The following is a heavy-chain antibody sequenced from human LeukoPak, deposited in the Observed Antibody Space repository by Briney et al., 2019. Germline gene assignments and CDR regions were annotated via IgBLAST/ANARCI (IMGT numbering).Heavy chain of an antibody. CDR3: ARLSWNDAVCPTLPYNHFDP. CDR1: GGSISSHY. CDR2: LLDSVNT. J-gene: IGHJ5*02. Sequence: SETLSLTCTVSGGSISSHYWSWIRQPPGKGLEWIAYLLDSVNTKDNPSLNSRLTLSADTSKNQFSLRLSSVTAADTAVYYCARLSWNDAVCPTLPYNHFDPWGQGTLVSVST. D-gene: IGHD5-24*01. V-gene: IGHV4-59*08.